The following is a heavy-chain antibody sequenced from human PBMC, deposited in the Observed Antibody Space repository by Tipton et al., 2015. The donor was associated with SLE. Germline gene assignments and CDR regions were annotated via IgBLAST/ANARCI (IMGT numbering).Heavy chain of an antibody. V-gene: IGHV3-23*03. J-gene: IGHJ4*02. Sequence: SLRLSCAASGFTVNRFGMHWVRQIPGKGLEWVSVFYSGGDTYYADSVKGRFTVSRDQSKNTVYLQMNSLRVEDTAVYYCGKDPRISYWGQGTQVTVSS. CDR2: FYSGGDT. D-gene: IGHD3-3*02. CDR1: GFTVNRFG. CDR3: GKDPRISY.